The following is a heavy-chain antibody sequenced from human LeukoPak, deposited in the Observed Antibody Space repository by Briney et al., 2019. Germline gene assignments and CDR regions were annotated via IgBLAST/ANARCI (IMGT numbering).Heavy chain of an antibody. Sequence: GGSLRLSCAASGFTFSSYEMNWVRQAPGKGLEWVSYISSSGSTIYYADSVKGRFTISRDNAKNSLYLQMNSLRAEDTAVYYCARDGYLATTSWGQGALVTVSS. V-gene: IGHV3-48*03. J-gene: IGHJ5*02. CDR2: ISSSGSTI. CDR3: ARDGYLATTS. CDR1: GFTFSSYE. D-gene: IGHD2/OR15-2a*01.